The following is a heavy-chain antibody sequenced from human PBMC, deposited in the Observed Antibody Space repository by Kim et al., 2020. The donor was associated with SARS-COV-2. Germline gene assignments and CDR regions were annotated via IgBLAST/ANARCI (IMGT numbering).Heavy chain of an antibody. CDR1: GFTFSSYA. Sequence: GGSLRLSCAASGFTFSSYAMSWVRQAPGKGLEWVSAISGSGGSTYYADSGKDRFTISRDNSKNTLYLQMNSLRAEDTAVYYCAKLRGAEFGESPAAFGPWGQGTLLTVSS. CDR3: AKLRGAEFGESPAAFGP. J-gene: IGHJ5*02. CDR2: ISGSGGST. V-gene: IGHV3-23*01. D-gene: IGHD3-10*01.